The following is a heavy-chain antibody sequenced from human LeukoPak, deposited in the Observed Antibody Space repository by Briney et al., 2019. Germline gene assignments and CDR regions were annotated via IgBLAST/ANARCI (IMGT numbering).Heavy chain of an antibody. Sequence: GGSLRLSCVVSGFTFSDYAMSWVRQAPEKGLDWVSVISGSAHKIRYADSVKGRFTISRDNSENTVYLQMNNLRAEDTALYYCAGRPTGYSSGYVYWGQGALVTVSS. CDR3: AGRPTGYSSGYVY. V-gene: IGHV3-23*01. CDR2: ISGSAHKI. D-gene: IGHD5-18*01. CDR1: GFTFSDYA. J-gene: IGHJ4*02.